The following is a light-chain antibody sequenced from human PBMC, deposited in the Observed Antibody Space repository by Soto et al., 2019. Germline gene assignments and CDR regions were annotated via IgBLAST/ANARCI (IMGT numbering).Light chain of an antibody. Sequence: QSALTQPRSVSGSPGQSLTISCTGTSSDVGGYNYVSWYQQYPGQVPKLMIYDVTKRPSGVPGRFSGSKSGNTASLTISGLQAEDEADYYCCSHAGTYTYVFGTGTKLTVL. CDR3: CSHAGTYTYV. CDR2: DVT. CDR1: SSDVGGYNY. V-gene: IGLV2-11*01. J-gene: IGLJ1*01.